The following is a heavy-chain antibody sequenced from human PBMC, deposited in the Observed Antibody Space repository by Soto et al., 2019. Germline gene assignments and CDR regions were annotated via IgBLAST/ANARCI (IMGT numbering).Heavy chain of an antibody. V-gene: IGHV1-69*02. D-gene: IGHD6-19*01. CDR2: IIPILGIA. CDR3: ARVNRLAKSHGMDV. J-gene: IGHJ6*02. CDR1: VGTFSSYT. Sequence: QVQLVQSGAEVKKPGSSVKVSCKASVGTFSSYTISWVRQAPGQGLEWMGRIIPILGIANYAQKFQGRVTITADKSTSTAYMELSSLRSEDTAVYYCARVNRLAKSHGMDVWGQGTTVTVSS.